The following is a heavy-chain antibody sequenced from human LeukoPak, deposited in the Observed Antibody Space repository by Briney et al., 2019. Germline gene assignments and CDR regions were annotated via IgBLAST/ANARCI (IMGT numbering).Heavy chain of an antibody. V-gene: IGHV3-23*01. CDR2: ISRDGGTK. J-gene: IGHJ6*02. D-gene: IGHD2-21*02. CDR1: GFTFSTYG. Sequence: GGSLTLSCAASGFTFSTYGMTWVRQAPGKGLEGVSVISRDGGTKLHADFVKGRFTISRDNSKRTLYLHMDSLGAEDTVLYYCARGPFARVTGTASYNGMDVWGQGTTVTVSS. CDR3: ARGPFARVTGTASYNGMDV.